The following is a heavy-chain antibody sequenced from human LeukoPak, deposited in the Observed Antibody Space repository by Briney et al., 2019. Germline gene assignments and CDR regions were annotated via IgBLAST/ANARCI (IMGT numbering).Heavy chain of an antibody. CDR1: GFRFNTYW. Sequence: GGSLRLSCAASGFRFNTYWMSWVRQAPGKGLEWVANIKQDGSEKYYVDSVRGRFTISRDNAKNSLYLQMNSLRAEDTAVYYCARIGYYDSSGPDAFDIWGQGTMVTVSS. CDR2: IKQDGSEK. V-gene: IGHV3-7*01. D-gene: IGHD3-22*01. CDR3: ARIGYYDSSGPDAFDI. J-gene: IGHJ3*02.